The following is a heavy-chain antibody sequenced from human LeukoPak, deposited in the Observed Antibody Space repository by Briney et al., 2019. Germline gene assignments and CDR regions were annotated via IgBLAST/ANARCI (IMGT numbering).Heavy chain of an antibody. CDR1: GFTFSNFA. V-gene: IGHV3-23*01. CDR3: VKDRRSAGNSALSWFYR. CDR2: ISGTGGFTTST. Sequence: PGGSLPLTCPASGFTFSNFAMTWIRQAPGKRLEWVSTISGTGGFTTSTYYADSVKGRFTISRDNSDNKLYLQMDGQRADDTAVYYCVKDRRSAGNSALSWFYRWGQGTLVTVSS. D-gene: IGHD4-23*01. J-gene: IGHJ5*02.